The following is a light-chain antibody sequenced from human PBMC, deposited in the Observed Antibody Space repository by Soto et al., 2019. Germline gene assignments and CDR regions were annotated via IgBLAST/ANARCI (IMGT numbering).Light chain of an antibody. V-gene: IGKV3-15*01. CDR2: GAS. J-gene: IGKJ4*01. CDR3: QQYNNWPLS. CDR1: QSVSSN. Sequence: EIVMTQSPATLSVSPGERATLSCRASQSVSSNLGWYQQKPDQAPRLLIYGASTRATDIPARFSGSGSGTEFTLTISSLQSEDSAVYYCQQYNNWPLSFGGGTKVEIK.